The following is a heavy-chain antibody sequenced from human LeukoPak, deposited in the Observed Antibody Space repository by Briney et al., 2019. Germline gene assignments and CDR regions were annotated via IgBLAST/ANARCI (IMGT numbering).Heavy chain of an antibody. J-gene: IGHJ4*02. CDR3: ARLNYYAGDFDY. Sequence: GGSLRLSCAASGFTFSSYGMHWVRQAPGKGLEWVSVIYSGGSTYYADSVKGRFTISRDNSKNTLYLQMNSLRAEDTAVYYCARLNYYAGDFDYWGQGTLVTVSS. V-gene: IGHV3-53*01. CDR1: GFTFSSYG. CDR2: IYSGGST. D-gene: IGHD2-2*01.